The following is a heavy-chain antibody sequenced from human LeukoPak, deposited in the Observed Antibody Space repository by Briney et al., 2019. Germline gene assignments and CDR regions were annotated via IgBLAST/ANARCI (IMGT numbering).Heavy chain of an antibody. V-gene: IGHV3-7*01. Sequence: PGGSLRLSCAASGFTFSNYWMTWVRQAPGKGLEWVANIKRDGSEKYYADSVKGRFTISRDNAKNSLYLQMTNLRAEDTAVYYCARDSNGNYYVYWGQGTLVTVSS. CDR2: IKRDGSEK. D-gene: IGHD2-8*01. J-gene: IGHJ4*02. CDR3: ARDSNGNYYVY. CDR1: GFTFSNYW.